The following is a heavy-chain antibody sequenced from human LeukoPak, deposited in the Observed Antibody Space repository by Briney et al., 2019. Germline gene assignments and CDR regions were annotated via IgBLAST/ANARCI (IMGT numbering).Heavy chain of an antibody. V-gene: IGHV3-30-3*01. J-gene: IGHJ4*02. CDR3: ARETYYDFWSGYPRVYFDY. CDR2: ISYDGSNK. D-gene: IGHD3-3*01. Sequence: GGSLRLSCAASGFTFSSYAMHWVRQAPGKGLEWVAVISYDGSNKYYADSVKGRFTISRDNSKNTLYLQMNSLRAEDTAVYYCARETYYDFWSGYPRVYFDYWGQGTLVTISS. CDR1: GFTFSSYA.